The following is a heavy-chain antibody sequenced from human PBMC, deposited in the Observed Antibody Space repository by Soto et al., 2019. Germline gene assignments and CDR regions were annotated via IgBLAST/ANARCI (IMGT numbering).Heavy chain of an antibody. V-gene: IGHV3-23*01. Sequence: GGSLRLSCAAYGFPFSSYVMSWGSQAPGKGLEWVSGISGGGSNTFYADYVKGRFTISRDNSKNTLLLQMNSLGAEDTAVYYCAKDSNKYSSSLRGRYFDYWGQGIGVTVSS. CDR3: AKDSNKYSSSLRGRYFDY. J-gene: IGHJ4*02. D-gene: IGHD4-4*01. CDR2: ISGGGSNT. CDR1: GFPFSSYV.